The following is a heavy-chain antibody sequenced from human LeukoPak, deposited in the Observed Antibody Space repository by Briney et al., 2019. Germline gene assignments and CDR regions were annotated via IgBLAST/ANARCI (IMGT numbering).Heavy chain of an antibody. CDR3: ARGGSSSSYYYYYGVDV. J-gene: IGHJ6*02. Sequence: GGSLRLSCAASEFTFSNYALHWVRQAPGKGLEWVAVISSDGSNKYYADSVKGRFTISRDNSKNTLYLQTNSLRAEDTAVYYCARGGSSSSYYYYYGVDVWGQGATVTVSS. D-gene: IGHD6-6*01. CDR1: EFTFSNYA. CDR2: ISSDGSNK. V-gene: IGHV3-30-3*01.